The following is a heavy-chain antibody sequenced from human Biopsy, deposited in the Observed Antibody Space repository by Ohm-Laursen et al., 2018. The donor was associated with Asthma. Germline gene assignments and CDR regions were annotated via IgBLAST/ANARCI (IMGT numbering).Heavy chain of an antibody. CDR3: ARDGADCSSTSCYGGDYYYYYGMDV. J-gene: IGHJ6*02. D-gene: IGHD2-2*01. Sequence: SLRLSCAASGFTFSSYGMHWVRQAPGKGLEWVAVISYDGSNKYYADSVKGRFTISRDNSKNTLYLQMNSLRAEDTAVYYCARDGADCSSTSCYGGDYYYYYGMDVWGQGTTVTVS. V-gene: IGHV3-30*03. CDR2: ISYDGSNK. CDR1: GFTFSSYG.